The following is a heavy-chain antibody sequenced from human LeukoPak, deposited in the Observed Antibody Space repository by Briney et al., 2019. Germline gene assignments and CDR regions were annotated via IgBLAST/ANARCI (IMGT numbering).Heavy chain of an antibody. CDR1: GYTFNSYD. D-gene: IGHD3-22*01. CDR3: ARVWGDYYDSSGYHDAFDI. CDR2: INTNTGNP. Sequence: ASVKVSCKASGYTFNSYDINWVRQAPGQGLEWMGWINTNTGNPTYAQGFTGRFVFSLDTSVSTAYLQISSLKAEDTAVYYCARVWGDYYDSSGYHDAFDIWGQGTMVTVSS. J-gene: IGHJ3*02. V-gene: IGHV7-4-1*02.